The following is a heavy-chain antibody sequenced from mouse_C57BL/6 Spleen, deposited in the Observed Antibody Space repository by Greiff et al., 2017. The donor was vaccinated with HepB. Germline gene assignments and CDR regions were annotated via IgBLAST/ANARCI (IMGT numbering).Heavy chain of an antibody. V-gene: IGHV1-52*01. CDR2: IDPSDSET. CDR1: GYTFTSYW. J-gene: IGHJ1*03. D-gene: IGHD1-1*01. CDR3: ARSSSLYWYFDV. Sequence: QVQLQQSGAELVRPGSSVKLSCKASGYTFTSYWMHWVKQRPIQGLEWIGNIDPSDSETHYNQKFKDKATLTVDKSSSTAYMQLSSLTSEDSAVYYCARSSSLYWYFDVWGTGTTVTVSS.